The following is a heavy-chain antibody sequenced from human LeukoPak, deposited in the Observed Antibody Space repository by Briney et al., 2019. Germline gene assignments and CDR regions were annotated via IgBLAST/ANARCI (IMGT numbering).Heavy chain of an antibody. CDR2: IPYDGSAK. CDR1: GFTFSTYT. J-gene: IGHJ4*02. Sequence: GTSLRLSCAASGFTFSTYTMHWVRQAPGKGLEWVAVIPYDGSAKYYADSVKGRFTISRDNSKNTLYLQMNSLRSEDTAVYYCARDSSTKCYGCLCDYWGQGTLVTVSS. CDR3: ARDSSTKCYGCLCDY. D-gene: IGHD2-2*01. V-gene: IGHV3-30*04.